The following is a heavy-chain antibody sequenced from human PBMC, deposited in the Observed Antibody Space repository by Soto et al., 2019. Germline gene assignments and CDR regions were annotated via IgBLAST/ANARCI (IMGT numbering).Heavy chain of an antibody. CDR3: ARHRRETGTYAQPLDY. CDR1: GGSISSTSCY. V-gene: IGHV4-39*01. D-gene: IGHD1-1*01. CDR2: ISYGGST. J-gene: IGHJ4*02. Sequence: PSETLSLTCTVSGGSISSTSCYWGWVRQPPEKGLEWIGAISYGGSTYHNPSLRSRVTIFVDTSKSQFSLDLTSVTAADTAVYYCARHRRETGTYAQPLDYWGEGTLVTVSS.